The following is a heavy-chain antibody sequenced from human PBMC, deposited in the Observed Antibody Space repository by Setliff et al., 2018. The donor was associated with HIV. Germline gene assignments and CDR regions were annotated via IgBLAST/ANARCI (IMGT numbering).Heavy chain of an antibody. CDR3: VRLNTFILYTDY. CDR1: GGSISSYH. J-gene: IGHJ4*02. Sequence: PSETLSLTCTVSGGSISSYHWSWLRQPPGKGLEWIGYIYYSGSAYYNPSLKSRVTMSVDTSKDQFSLRLRSVTAADTAVYYCVRLNTFILYTDYWGQGILVTVSS. V-gene: IGHV4-59*04. D-gene: IGHD3-16*01. CDR2: IYYSGSA.